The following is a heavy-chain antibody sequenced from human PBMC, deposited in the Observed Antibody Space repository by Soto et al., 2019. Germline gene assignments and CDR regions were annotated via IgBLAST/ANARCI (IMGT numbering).Heavy chain of an antibody. J-gene: IGHJ5*02. CDR2: INASNGNT. V-gene: IGHV1-3*01. Sequence: ASVKVSCKASGYTFTSYYMHWVRQAPGQGLEWMGRINASNGNTKYSQKFQGRVTITRDTSTSTAYMELSSLRSEDTAVYYCARAPNYDILTGYPGGPFDPWGQGTLVTVSS. CDR1: GYTFTSYY. CDR3: ARAPNYDILTGYPGGPFDP. D-gene: IGHD3-9*01.